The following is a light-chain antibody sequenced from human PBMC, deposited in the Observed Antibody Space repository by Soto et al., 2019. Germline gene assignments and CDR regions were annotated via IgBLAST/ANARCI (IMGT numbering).Light chain of an antibody. Sequence: EIVMTQSPATLSVSPGERATLSCRASQSVSSNLAWYQQKPGQAPRLLIYGASTRATGIPARFSGSGSGTEVTLTISRLQAEDFAIYYCQQYNSWPRTFGQGTKVEIK. J-gene: IGKJ1*01. CDR3: QQYNSWPRT. V-gene: IGKV3-15*01. CDR2: GAS. CDR1: QSVSSN.